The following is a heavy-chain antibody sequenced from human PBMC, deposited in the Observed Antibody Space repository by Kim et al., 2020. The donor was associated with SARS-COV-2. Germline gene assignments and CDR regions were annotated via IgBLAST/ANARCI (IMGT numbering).Heavy chain of an antibody. CDR1: GFTFSGSA. CDR3: TRGSSGYHPLDY. Sequence: GGSLRLSCAASGFTFSGSAIHWVRQASGKGLEWVGRIRSKANSYATAYASSVKGRFTISRDDSKNTAYLQMNSLKTEDMAVYYCTRGSSGYHPLDYWGQGTLVTVPS. J-gene: IGHJ4*02. V-gene: IGHV3-73*01. CDR2: IRSKANSYAT. D-gene: IGHD3-22*01.